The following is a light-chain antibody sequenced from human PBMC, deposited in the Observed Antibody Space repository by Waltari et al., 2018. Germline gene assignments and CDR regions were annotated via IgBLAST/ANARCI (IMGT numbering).Light chain of an antibody. J-gene: IGLJ2*01. Sequence: QSVVTQPASVSGSPGQSISISCTGTSNDIGANDYVSWYQQHPGRAPQLLIYDVSVRPSRVSIRFSGSKSGNTASLTISGLQAEDEALYYCSSYTLTNPVVFGGGTKLTVL. CDR2: DVS. CDR1: SNDIGANDY. V-gene: IGLV2-14*03. CDR3: SSYTLTNPVV.